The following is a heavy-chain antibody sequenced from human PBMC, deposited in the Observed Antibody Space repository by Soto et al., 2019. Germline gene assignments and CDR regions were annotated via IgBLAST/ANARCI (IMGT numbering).Heavy chain of an antibody. D-gene: IGHD5-12*01. CDR3: AREGRVATFDY. Sequence: QVQLQESGPGLVKPSETLSLTCNVSGGSVSSGSYFWSWIRQPPGKGLEWIGYIYNSGNTKYNPSLKSRVTISADTSKNQFSLKVSSLTAADTAVYYCAREGRVATFDYWGQGSLVTVSS. V-gene: IGHV4-61*01. CDR2: IYNSGNT. CDR1: GGSVSSGSYF. J-gene: IGHJ4*02.